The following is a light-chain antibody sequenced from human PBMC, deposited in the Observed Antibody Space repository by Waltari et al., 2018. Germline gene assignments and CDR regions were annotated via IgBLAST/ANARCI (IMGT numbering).Light chain of an antibody. J-gene: IGKJ1*01. CDR2: DVS. V-gene: IGKV3-20*01. Sequence: EIVLTQSPGTLSLSPGERATLSCRASQSVSRLVWYQQKPGQAPRLLIYDVSTRATGIPDRFSGSGSGTDFSLTISRLESEDFAVYYCQHYVTLPVTFGQGXXVEI. CDR1: QSVSR. CDR3: QHYVTLPVT.